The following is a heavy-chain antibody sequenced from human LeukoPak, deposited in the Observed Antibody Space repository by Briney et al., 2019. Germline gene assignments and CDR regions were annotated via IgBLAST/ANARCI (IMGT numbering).Heavy chain of an antibody. Sequence: PGGSLRLSCAASGFTFSSYGMHWVRQAPGKGLEWVAVISYDGSNKYYADSVKGRFTISRDNSKNTLYLQMNSLRAEDTAVYYSAIDAGVVVPAAGYRGQGTLVTVSS. CDR1: GFTFSSYG. D-gene: IGHD2-2*01. J-gene: IGHJ4*02. CDR3: AIDAGVVVPAAGY. V-gene: IGHV3-30*03. CDR2: ISYDGSNK.